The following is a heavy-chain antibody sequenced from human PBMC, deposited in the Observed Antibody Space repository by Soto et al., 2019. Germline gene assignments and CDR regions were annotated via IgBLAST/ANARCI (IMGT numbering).Heavy chain of an antibody. CDR3: ARALLGYDILTAMDY. Sequence: GGSLRLSCAASGFTFSDYYMSWIRQAPGKGLEWVSYISSSSSYTNYADSVKGRFTISRDNAKNSLYLQMNSLRAEDTAVYYCARALLGYDILTAMDYWGQGTLVTVS. CDR1: GFTFSDYY. CDR2: ISSSSSYT. D-gene: IGHD3-9*01. V-gene: IGHV3-11*06. J-gene: IGHJ4*02.